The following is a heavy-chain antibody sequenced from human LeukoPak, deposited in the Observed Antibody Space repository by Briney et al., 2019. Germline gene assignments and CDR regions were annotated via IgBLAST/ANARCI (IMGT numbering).Heavy chain of an antibody. CDR2: VDPEDGET. J-gene: IGHJ4*02. V-gene: IGHV1-69-2*01. Sequence: GASVKVSCKVSGYTFTDYYMHWVQQAPGKGLEWMGLVDPEDGETIYAEKFQGRVTITADTSTDTAYMELSSLRSEDTAVYYCATISSNYYDSLVDYWGQGTLVTVSS. CDR1: GYTFTDYY. D-gene: IGHD3-22*01. CDR3: ATISSNYYDSLVDY.